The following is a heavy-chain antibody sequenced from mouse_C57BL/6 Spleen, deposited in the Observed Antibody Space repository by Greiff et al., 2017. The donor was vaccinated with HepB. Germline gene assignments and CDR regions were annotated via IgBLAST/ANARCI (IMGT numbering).Heavy chain of an antibody. D-gene: IGHD2-5*01. Sequence: QVQLKQPGTELVKPGASVKLSCKASGYTFTSYWMHWVKQRPGQGLEWIGNINPSNGGTNYNEKFKSKATLTVDKSSSTAYMQLSSLTSEDSAVYYCARIGYSNYVGYFDVWGTGTTVTVSS. J-gene: IGHJ1*03. V-gene: IGHV1-53*01. CDR1: GYTFTSYW. CDR2: INPSNGGT. CDR3: ARIGYSNYVGYFDV.